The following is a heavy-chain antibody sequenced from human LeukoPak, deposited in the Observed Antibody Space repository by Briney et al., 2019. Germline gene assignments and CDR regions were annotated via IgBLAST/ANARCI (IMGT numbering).Heavy chain of an antibody. Sequence: PGGSLRLSCGASGIIFNTYWMHWVRQAPGKGLVWVSRINSDGSATIYADSVRGRFTISRDNAKNTLYLQMSGLRVEDTAVYHCASDSPYYGMDAWGQGTTVTVSS. CDR2: INSDGSAT. CDR3: ASDSPYYGMDA. CDR1: GIIFNTYW. J-gene: IGHJ6*02. V-gene: IGHV3-74*01.